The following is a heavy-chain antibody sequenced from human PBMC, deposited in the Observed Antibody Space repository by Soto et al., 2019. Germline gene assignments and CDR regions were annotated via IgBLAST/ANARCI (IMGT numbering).Heavy chain of an antibody. CDR2: IYNDGST. Sequence: VQLVESGGGLVQPGGSLRLSCAASGFSVSSNYMSWVRQAPGKGLEWVSVIYNDGSTYYADSVKGRFTISRDNSKSTLYLQFNSLRAEDTAVYYCARGRPGYGDYDYWGQGTLVTVSS. D-gene: IGHD4-17*01. V-gene: IGHV3-66*01. CDR1: GFSVSSNY. CDR3: ARGRPGYGDYDY. J-gene: IGHJ4*02.